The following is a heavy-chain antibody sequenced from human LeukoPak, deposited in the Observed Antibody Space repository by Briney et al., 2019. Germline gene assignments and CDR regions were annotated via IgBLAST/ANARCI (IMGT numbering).Heavy chain of an antibody. V-gene: IGHV3-23*01. J-gene: IGHJ4*02. CDR3: AKGSSNWRNYYYFDY. D-gene: IGHD6-13*01. CDR1: GFTFDDYG. Sequence: GGSLRLSCAASGFTFDDYGMSWVRQAPGKGLEWVSAISDSGDRTQYADSVKGRFTISRDNSQNTLYLQMNSLRAEDTAVYYCAKGSSNWRNYYYFDYWGQGTLVTVSS. CDR2: ISDSGDRT.